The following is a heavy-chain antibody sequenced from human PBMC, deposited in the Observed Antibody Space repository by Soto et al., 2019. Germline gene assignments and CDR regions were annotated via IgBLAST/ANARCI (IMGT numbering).Heavy chain of an antibody. V-gene: IGHV1-3*01. J-gene: IGHJ6*02. CDR2: INAGNGNT. D-gene: IGHD5-18*01. CDR3: ARDVEKAGYSYGYAYYGMDV. Sequence: ASVKVSCKASGYTFTSYAMHWVRQAPGQRLEWMGWINAGNGNTKYSQKFQGRVTIIRDTSASTAYMELNSLRAEDTAVYYCARDVEKAGYSYGYAYYGMDVWGQGTTVTVSS. CDR1: GYTFTSYA.